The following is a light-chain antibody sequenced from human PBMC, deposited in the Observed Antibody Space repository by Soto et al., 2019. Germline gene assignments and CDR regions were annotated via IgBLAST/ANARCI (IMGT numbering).Light chain of an antibody. CDR3: QKYNTAPQT. J-gene: IGKJ1*01. CDR2: AAS. CDR1: QGIIDY. V-gene: IGKV1-27*01. Sequence: DILMTQSPSSLSANVGDRVTITCRASQGIIDYIAWFQQKPGKAPKLLIYAASTPQSGVPSRFSGSGSETDFTLTISSLQPEDVDTYYFQKYNTAPQTFGQGTKVEIK.